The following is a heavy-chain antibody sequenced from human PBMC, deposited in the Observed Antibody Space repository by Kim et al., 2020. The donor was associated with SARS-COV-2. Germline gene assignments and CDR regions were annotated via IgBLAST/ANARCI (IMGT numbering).Heavy chain of an antibody. CDR3: ARNANFYY. Sequence: GVTSYPDPVEGRLTSSRDNAKNTVFLQLNSLGADDTAVYYCARNANFYYWGQGILVTVSS. J-gene: IGHJ4*02. D-gene: IGHD2-8*01. CDR2: GVT. V-gene: IGHV3-23*01.